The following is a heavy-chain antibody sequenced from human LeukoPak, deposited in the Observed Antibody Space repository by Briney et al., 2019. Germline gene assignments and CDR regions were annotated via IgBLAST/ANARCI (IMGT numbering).Heavy chain of an antibody. D-gene: IGHD6-19*01. CDR1: GYTFTSYG. Sequence: GASVKVSCKASGYTFTSYGISWVRQAPGQGLEWMGWISAYNGNTNYAQKLQGRVTMTTDTSTSTAYIELRTLRSDDTAVYYCARVRAVAAREVGNRFDPWGQGTLVTVSS. CDR3: ARVRAVAAREVGNRFDP. CDR2: ISAYNGNT. V-gene: IGHV1-18*01. J-gene: IGHJ5*02.